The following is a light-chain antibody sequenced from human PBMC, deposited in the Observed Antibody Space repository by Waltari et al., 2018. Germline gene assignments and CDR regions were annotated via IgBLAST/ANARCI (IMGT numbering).Light chain of an antibody. V-gene: IGLV2-14*03. Sequence: QSALTQPASVSGSPGQSLTISCTGTSSDVGGYAYVSWYQQHPGKAPRLMIFDVSDRPSGVSNRFSGSKSDNTASLTISGLQAEDEADYYCSSYTSSSTLVFGTGTKVTVL. CDR3: SSYTSSSTLV. CDR1: SSDVGGYAY. J-gene: IGLJ1*01. CDR2: DVS.